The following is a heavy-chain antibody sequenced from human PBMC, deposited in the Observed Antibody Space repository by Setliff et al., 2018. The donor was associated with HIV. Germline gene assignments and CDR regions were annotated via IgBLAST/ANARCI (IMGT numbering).Heavy chain of an antibody. CDR2: IYHSGST. CDR3: ARQFTVQWLVSTYGMDV. D-gene: IGHD6-19*01. Sequence: PSETLSLTCAVSGYSISSGYYWGWIRQPPGKGLEWIGSIYHSGSTYYDPSLKSRVTISVDTSKNRFSLNLSSVTAADTAVYYCARQFTVQWLVSTYGMDVWGQGTTVTVXS. CDR1: GYSISSGYY. J-gene: IGHJ6*02. V-gene: IGHV4-38-2*01.